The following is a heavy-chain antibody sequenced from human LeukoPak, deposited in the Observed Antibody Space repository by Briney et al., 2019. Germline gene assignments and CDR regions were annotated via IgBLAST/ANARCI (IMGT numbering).Heavy chain of an antibody. Sequence: PGGSLRLSCAASGFTFSSYEMNWVRQAPGKGLEWVSYISSSDSTIYYSDSVKGRFTISRDNAKNSLYLQMNSLRAEDTAVYYCARAQDVGNLDAFHIWGQGTMVTVSS. CDR1: GFTFSSYE. V-gene: IGHV3-48*03. CDR2: ISSSDSTI. CDR3: ARAQDVGNLDAFHI. D-gene: IGHD1-26*01. J-gene: IGHJ3*02.